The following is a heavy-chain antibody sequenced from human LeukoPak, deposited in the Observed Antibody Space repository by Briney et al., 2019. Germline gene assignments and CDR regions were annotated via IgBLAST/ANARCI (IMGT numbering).Heavy chain of an antibody. CDR3: SRVGLEGYFDY. J-gene: IGHJ4*02. D-gene: IGHD3-22*01. CDR1: VHSISTAY. CDR2: IYSSGRT. V-gene: IGHV4-59*01. Sequence: SETLSLTCTVSVHSISTAYWTLIRQTPGKGLNWIWYIYSSGRTNYIPSLKIRLTISVYTSKNHVSLELSSLTAADTAAYHPSRVGLEGYFDYWGQGTLVTVSS.